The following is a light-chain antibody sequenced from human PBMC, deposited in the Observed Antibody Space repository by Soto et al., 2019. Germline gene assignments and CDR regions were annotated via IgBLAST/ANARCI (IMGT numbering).Light chain of an antibody. CDR3: QQQNSWTWT. V-gene: IGKV1-5*01. CDR2: DDS. CDR1: QHISSR. Sequence: QMTQAPSTVAASFTDRVTITWRPSQHISSRLVGYQQQQGKAAKHLIYDDSSLKSGVPSRFIGSGSGTEFTLPIISLQPDDFATNYCQQQNSWTWTFGQGTKVDIK. J-gene: IGKJ1*01.